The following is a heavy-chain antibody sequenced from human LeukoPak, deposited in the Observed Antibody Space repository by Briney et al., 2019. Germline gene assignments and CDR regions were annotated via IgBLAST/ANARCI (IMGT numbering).Heavy chain of an antibody. V-gene: IGHV1-18*01. CDR3: ARDSPGTYYYDSSGYGNWFDP. J-gene: IGHJ5*02. CDR2: ISAYNGNT. CDR1: GYTFTSYG. D-gene: IGHD3-22*01. Sequence: GASVKVSCKASGYTFTSYGISWVRQAPGQGLGWMGWISAYNGNTKYAQKLQGRVTMTTDTSTSTAYMELRSLRSDDTAVYYCARDSPGTYYYDSSGYGNWFDPWGQGTLVTVSS.